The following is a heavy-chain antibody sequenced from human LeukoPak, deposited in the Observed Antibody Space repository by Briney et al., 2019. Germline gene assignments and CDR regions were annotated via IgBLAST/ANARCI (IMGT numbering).Heavy chain of an antibody. CDR1: GFTFSSNY. J-gene: IGHJ6*02. CDR2: IYSGGST. D-gene: IGHD1-26*01. Sequence: GGSLRLSCAASGFTFSSNYMSWVRQAPGKGLEWVSVIYSGGSTYYADSVKGRFTISRDNSKNTLYLQMNSLRAEDTAVYYCARDLTEYRYSGSYYYYYYGMDVWGQGTTVTVSS. CDR3: ARDLTEYRYSGSYYYYYYGMDV. V-gene: IGHV3-66*02.